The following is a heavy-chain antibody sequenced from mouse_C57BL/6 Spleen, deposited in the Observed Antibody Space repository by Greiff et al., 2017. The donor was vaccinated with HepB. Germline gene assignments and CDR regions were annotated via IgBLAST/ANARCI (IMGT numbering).Heavy chain of an antibody. CDR3: ARYLYDGYCDY. CDR1: GFTFTDYY. J-gene: IGHJ2*01. V-gene: IGHV7-3*01. Sequence: EVQLVESGGGLVQPGGSLSLSCAASGFTFTDYYMSWVRQPPGKALEWLGFIRNKANGYTTEYSASVKGRFTISRDNSQSILYLQMNALRAEDSATYYCARYLYDGYCDYWGQGTTLTVSS. CDR2: IRNKANGYTT. D-gene: IGHD2-3*01.